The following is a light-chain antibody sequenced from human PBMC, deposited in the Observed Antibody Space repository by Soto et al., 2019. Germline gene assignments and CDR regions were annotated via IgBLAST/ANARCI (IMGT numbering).Light chain of an antibody. J-gene: IGKJ1*01. CDR3: QQYNTYPWT. CDR1: QSVSSN. Sequence: EIFMTQSPATLSVTPWERATLSWGASQSVSSNLAWYQQKPGQAPRLLIYGASTRATGIPARFSGSGPGTEFTLTISSLHPDDFATYYCQQYNTYPWTFGQGTKVDIK. CDR2: GAS. V-gene: IGKV3-15*01.